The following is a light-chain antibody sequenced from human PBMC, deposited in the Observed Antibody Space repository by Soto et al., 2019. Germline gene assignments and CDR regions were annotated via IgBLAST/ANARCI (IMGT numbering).Light chain of an antibody. Sequence: EIVLAQSPGPPSFSPVEGAPPSCLASQSISSNFLAWYQQKRGQAPRLLIHGASNRATGIPDRFSGSGSGTDFTLTITRLEPEDFAVYYCQQYGGSPRTFGQGTKVDIK. CDR3: QQYGGSPRT. CDR1: QSISSNF. CDR2: GAS. V-gene: IGKV3-20*01. J-gene: IGKJ1*01.